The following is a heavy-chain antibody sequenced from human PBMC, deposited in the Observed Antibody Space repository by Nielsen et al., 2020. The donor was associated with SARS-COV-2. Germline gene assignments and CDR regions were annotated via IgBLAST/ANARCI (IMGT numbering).Heavy chain of an antibody. CDR1: GGSFSGYY. CDR3: ARYYVSGMYGMDV. Sequence: SETLSLTFAVYGGSFSGYYWSWIRQPPGKGLEWITYIYHSGSTYYNPSLKSRVSISVDTSKNQFSLNLSSVTAADTAMYYCARYYVSGMYGMDVWGPGTTVTVSS. V-gene: IGHV4-34*01. CDR2: IYHSGST. D-gene: IGHD3-10*01. J-gene: IGHJ6*02.